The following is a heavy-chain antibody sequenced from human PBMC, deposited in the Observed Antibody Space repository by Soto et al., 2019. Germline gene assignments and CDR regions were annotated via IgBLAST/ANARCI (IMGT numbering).Heavy chain of an antibody. V-gene: IGHV3-53*01. CDR3: ASDWGGNAGLYWYFDV. CDR1: GFSVSTNY. CDR2: IYSDGTT. J-gene: IGHJ2*01. Sequence: VHLVESGGGLIQPGGSLRVSCAASGFSVSTNYMSWVRQAPGKGLEWVSVIYSDGTTYYADSVKGRFSISRDTSKNKLYLKMHRLRAEDTAVYYCASDWGGNAGLYWYFDVWGRGTLVTVSS. D-gene: IGHD3-16*01.